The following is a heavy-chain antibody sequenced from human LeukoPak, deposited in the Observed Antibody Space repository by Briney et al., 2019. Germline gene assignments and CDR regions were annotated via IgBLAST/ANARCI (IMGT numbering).Heavy chain of an antibody. D-gene: IGHD3-3*01. CDR2: SNHSGST. Sequence: PSETLSLTCAVYGGYISGYYWSWIRQPPGRGLEWIGVSNHSGSTNYTPSLKSRVTISLDTSKNQFSLRLRSVTAADTAVYYCARGKDDYDFWSGYPHWGQGTLVTVSS. CDR3: ARGKDDYDFWSGYPH. CDR1: GGYISGYY. J-gene: IGHJ4*02. V-gene: IGHV4-34*01.